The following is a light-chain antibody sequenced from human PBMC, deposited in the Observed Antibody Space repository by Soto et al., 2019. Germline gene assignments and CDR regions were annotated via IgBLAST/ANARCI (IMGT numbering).Light chain of an antibody. CDR3: SSYAGSNAYV. J-gene: IGLJ1*01. CDR2: EVS. V-gene: IGLV2-8*01. CDR1: SRTVGGFNY. Sequence: QSVLTQPPSASGSPGQSVTISCTGTSRTVGGFNYVSWYQQHPCNAPKLMIYEVSKRPSGVPDRFSGSKFGNTASLTVSGLQAEDEADYYCSSYAGSNAYVFGTGTKVTVL.